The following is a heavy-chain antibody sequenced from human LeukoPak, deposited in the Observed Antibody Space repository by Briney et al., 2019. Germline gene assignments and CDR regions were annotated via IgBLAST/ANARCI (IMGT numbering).Heavy chain of an antibody. CDR2: IYSCGST. J-gene: IGHJ3*02. Sequence: SQTLSLTCTVSGGSITSYYCSWIRQPAGKGLEWIGRIYSCGSTNYDPYIRSRVTMSVNTSKNQFSLKLSSVTAADSAVYYCARDPNDFGDYGAFDIWGQGTLVTVSS. V-gene: IGHV4-4*07. CDR1: GGSITSYY. D-gene: IGHD4-17*01. CDR3: ARDPNDFGDYGAFDI.